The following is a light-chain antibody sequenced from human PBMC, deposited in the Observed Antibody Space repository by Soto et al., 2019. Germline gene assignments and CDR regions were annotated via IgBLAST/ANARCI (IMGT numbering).Light chain of an antibody. CDR1: QDISNY. CDR3: QKYNSAPLIT. CDR2: AAS. J-gene: IGKJ5*01. Sequence: IQMTQFPSSLSASVGDRVTITCRASQDISNYLAWYQQKPGKVPKLLIYAASTLQSGVPSRFSGSGSGTDFTLTISSLQPEDVATYYCQKYNSAPLITFGQGTRLEI. V-gene: IGKV1-27*01.